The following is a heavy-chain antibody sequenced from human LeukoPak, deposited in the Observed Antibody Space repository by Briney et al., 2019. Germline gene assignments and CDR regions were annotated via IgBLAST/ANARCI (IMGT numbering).Heavy chain of an antibody. CDR2: IYYSGST. CDR3: ARGGGYVGYYYYGMDV. CDR1: GGSISSYC. J-gene: IGHJ6*02. D-gene: IGHD5-12*01. Sequence: PSETLSLTCTVSGGSISSYCWSWIRQPPGKGLEWIGYIYYSGSTNYSPSLKSRVTISVDTSKNQFSLKLSSVTAADTAVYYCARGGGYVGYYYYGMDVWGQGTTVTVSS. V-gene: IGHV4-59*08.